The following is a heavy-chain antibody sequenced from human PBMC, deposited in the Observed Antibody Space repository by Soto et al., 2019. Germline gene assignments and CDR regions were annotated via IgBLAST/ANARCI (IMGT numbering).Heavy chain of an antibody. J-gene: IGHJ6*02. Sequence: QVQLVESGGGVVQPGRSLRLSCAASGFTFSSYAMHWVRQAPGKGLEWVAVISYDGSNKYYADSVKGRFTISRDNSKNTLYLQMNSLRAEDTAVYYCARDTHDPNNGYYYGMDVWGQGTTVTVSS. CDR3: ARDTHDPNNGYYYGMDV. D-gene: IGHD1-1*01. CDR2: ISYDGSNK. CDR1: GFTFSSYA. V-gene: IGHV3-30-3*01.